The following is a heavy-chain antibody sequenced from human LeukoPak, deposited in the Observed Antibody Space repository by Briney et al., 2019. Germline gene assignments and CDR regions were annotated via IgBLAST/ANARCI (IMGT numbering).Heavy chain of an antibody. Sequence: ASVKVSCKASGNTFTSYYMHWVRQAPGQGLEWMGIINPSGGSTSYAQKFQGRVTMTRDMSTSTVYMELSSLRSEDTAVYYCARAYCSSNTSCARGWYFDLWGRGTLVTVSS. D-gene: IGHD2-2*01. J-gene: IGHJ2*01. CDR1: GNTFTSYY. CDR2: INPSGGST. V-gene: IGHV1-46*01. CDR3: ARAYCSSNTSCARGWYFDL.